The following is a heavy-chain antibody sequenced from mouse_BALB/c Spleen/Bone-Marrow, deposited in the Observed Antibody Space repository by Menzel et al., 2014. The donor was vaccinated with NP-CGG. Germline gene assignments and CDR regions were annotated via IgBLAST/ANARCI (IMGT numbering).Heavy chain of an antibody. CDR1: GYTFTDYT. Sequence: EVKLVESGPELVKPGASVKISCKTSGYTFTDYTLHWVKQSHGKSLEWIGGVNPNIGGTSYNQKFKGKAPLTVNKSSTTAYMELRSQTSEDSAVYYCARGRWYYWGQGSTLTVAS. D-gene: IGHD2-3*01. CDR2: VNPNIGGT. J-gene: IGHJ2*01. CDR3: ARGRWYY. V-gene: IGHV1-22*01.